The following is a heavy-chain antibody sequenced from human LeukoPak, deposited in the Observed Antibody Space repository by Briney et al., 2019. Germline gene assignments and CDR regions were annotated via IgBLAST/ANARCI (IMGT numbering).Heavy chain of an antibody. Sequence: PGGSLRLSCAASGFTFSNYWMSWVRQAPGKGLVWVSRIKTDGSRTNYADSVKGRFTISRDNAKNTVYLEMNSLRSEDTAVYYCARAIGSSWGKVDYWGQGTLVTVSS. CDR2: IKTDGSRT. J-gene: IGHJ4*02. V-gene: IGHV3-74*01. CDR1: GFTFSNYW. CDR3: ARAIGSSWGKVDY. D-gene: IGHD6-13*01.